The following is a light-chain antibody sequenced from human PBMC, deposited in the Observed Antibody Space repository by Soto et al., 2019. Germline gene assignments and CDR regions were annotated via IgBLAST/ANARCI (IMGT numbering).Light chain of an antibody. CDR1: QSVSRY. CDR3: HQYASSPWT. J-gene: IGKJ1*01. Sequence: EIVMTQSPATLSGSPVKRSALSCRASQSVSRYLAWYQQKPGQAPRLLFYDASIRATGIPDRFSGSGSGTDFSLTISRLEPEDFAVYYCHQYASSPWTFGQGTKV. V-gene: IGKV3-20*01. CDR2: DAS.